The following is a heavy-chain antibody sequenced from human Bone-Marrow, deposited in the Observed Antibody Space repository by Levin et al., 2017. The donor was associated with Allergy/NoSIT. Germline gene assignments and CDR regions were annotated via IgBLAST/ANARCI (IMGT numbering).Heavy chain of an antibody. D-gene: IGHD3-3*01. J-gene: IGHJ5*01. CDR3: ASRVRASRGEDS. Sequence: GESLKISCAASGFTISNCTMSWVRQAPGKGLEWVASISKRSDYIHYADSVKGRFTISRDNAQNSLYLEMNNLRVEDTALYYGASRVRASRGEDSWGQGTVVTVSS. V-gene: IGHV3-21*06. CDR2: ISKRSDYI. CDR1: GFTISNCT.